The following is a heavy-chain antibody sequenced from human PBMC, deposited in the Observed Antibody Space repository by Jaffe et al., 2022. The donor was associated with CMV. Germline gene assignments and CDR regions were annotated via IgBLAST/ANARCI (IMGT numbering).Heavy chain of an antibody. CDR2: ISSSGSTI. CDR3: ASRPPYYYDSSSPTPSLIDY. J-gene: IGHJ4*02. D-gene: IGHD3-22*01. V-gene: IGHV3-48*03. Sequence: EVQLVESGGGLVQPGGSLRLSCAASGFTFSSYEMNWVRQAPGKGLEWVSYISSSGSTIYYADSVKGRFTISRDNAKNSLYLQMNSLRAEDTAVYYCASRPPYYYDSSSPTPSLIDYWGQGTLVTVSS. CDR1: GFTFSSYE.